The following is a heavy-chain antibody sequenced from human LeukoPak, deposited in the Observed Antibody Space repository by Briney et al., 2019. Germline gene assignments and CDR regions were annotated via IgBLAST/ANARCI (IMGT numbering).Heavy chain of an antibody. CDR3: AKSPEILWFGEPFDY. D-gene: IGHD3-10*01. Sequence: GGSLRLSCAASGFTFSSYAMSWVRQAPGKGLEWVSAISGSGGSTYYADSVKGRFTISRDNSKNTLYLQMNSLRAEDTAVYYCAKSPEILWFGEPFDYWGQGTLVTVSS. J-gene: IGHJ4*02. CDR2: ISGSGGST. CDR1: GFTFSSYA. V-gene: IGHV3-23*01.